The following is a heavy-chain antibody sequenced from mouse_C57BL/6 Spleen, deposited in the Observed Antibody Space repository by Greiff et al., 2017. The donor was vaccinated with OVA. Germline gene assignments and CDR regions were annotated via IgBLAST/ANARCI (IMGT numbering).Heavy chain of an antibody. D-gene: IGHD2-4*01. CDR2: IYPGSGST. CDR1: GYTFTSYW. V-gene: IGHV1-55*01. Sequence: QVQLQQPGAELVKPGASVKMSCKASGYTFTSYWITWVKQRPGQGLEWIGDIYPGSGSTNYNEKFKSKATLTVDTSSSTAYMQLSSLTSEDSAVYYCARSYYDYVDGDYYFDYWGQGTTLTVSS. J-gene: IGHJ2*01. CDR3: ARSYYDYVDGDYYFDY.